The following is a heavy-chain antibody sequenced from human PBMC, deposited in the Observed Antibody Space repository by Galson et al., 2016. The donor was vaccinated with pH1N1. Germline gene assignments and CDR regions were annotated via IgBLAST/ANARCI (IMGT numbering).Heavy chain of an antibody. CDR1: GFTFTSYA. CDR2: ILYDGTNE. Sequence: SLRLSCAASGFTFTSYAMHWVRQAPGKGLEWVAVILYDGTNEYYADSVKGRFTISRDKTKRTVYLQMNSLRTEDMAVYYCARDSEYSGHEGFHWAQGTLVIVSS. V-gene: IGHV3-30*04. CDR3: ARDSEYSGHEGFH. D-gene: IGHD5-12*01. J-gene: IGHJ4*02.